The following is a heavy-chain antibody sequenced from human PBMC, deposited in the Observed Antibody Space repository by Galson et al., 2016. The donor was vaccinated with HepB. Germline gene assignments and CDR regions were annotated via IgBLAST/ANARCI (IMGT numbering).Heavy chain of an antibody. CDR3: ATNDPTRQQLEPFFDY. J-gene: IGHJ4*02. V-gene: IGHV1-69*13. CDR1: RGTFNSYA. D-gene: IGHD1-1*01. CDR2: IIPIFGRA. Sequence: SVKVSCKASRGTFNSYAFTWVRQAPGQGLEWMGHIIPIFGRADYAQKFQGRVTISADESTSTAYMEVSSLRSEDTAVYYCATNDPTRQQLEPFFDYWGQGTLVTVSS.